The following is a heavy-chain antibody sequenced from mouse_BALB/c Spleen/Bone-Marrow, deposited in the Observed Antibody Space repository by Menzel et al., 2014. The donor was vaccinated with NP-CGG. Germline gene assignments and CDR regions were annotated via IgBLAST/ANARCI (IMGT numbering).Heavy chain of an antibody. D-gene: IGHD2-14*01. CDR1: GYTFSSFW. V-gene: IGHV1-9*01. CDR3: ARGDRYDVRFDY. J-gene: IGHJ2*01. CDR2: ILPGSDST. Sequence: QVQLQQSGAELMKPGASVKISCKATGYTFSSFWIEWVKQRPGHGLEWIGEILPGSDSTNYNEKFKGKATFTADTSSNTAYMQLSSLTSEDSAVYYCARGDRYDVRFDYWGQGTTLTVSS.